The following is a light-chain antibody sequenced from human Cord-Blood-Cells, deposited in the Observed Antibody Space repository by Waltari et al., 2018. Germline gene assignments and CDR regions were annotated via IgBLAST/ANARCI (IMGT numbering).Light chain of an antibody. J-gene: IGLJ1*01. CDR3: CSYAGSYTFFYV. CDR1: SSDVGGYNY. CDR2: DVS. V-gene: IGLV2-11*01. Sequence: QSALTQPRSVSGSPGQSVTISCTGTSSDVGGYNYVSWYQQHPGKAPKLMIYDVSTRPSGVPDRFSGSKSGNTASLTISGLQAEDEADYYCCSYAGSYTFFYVFGTGTKVTVL.